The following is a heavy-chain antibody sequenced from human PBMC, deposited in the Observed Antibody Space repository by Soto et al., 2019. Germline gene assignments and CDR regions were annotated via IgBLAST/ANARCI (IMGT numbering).Heavy chain of an antibody. CDR3: ARDGDVNTGFGKDY. D-gene: IGHD3-16*01. Sequence: VKVSCKASGYSFTSLDINWVRQTAGQGLEWMGWMEPSTGRTGYAQKFQGRVTMTRDTSINTAYMELTTLTSDDTAMYYCARDGDVNTGFGKDYWGQGTLVTVSS. CDR1: GYSFTSLD. CDR2: MEPSTGRT. V-gene: IGHV1-8*01. J-gene: IGHJ4*02.